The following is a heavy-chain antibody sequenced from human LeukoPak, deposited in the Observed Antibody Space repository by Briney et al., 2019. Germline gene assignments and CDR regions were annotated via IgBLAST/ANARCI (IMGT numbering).Heavy chain of an antibody. J-gene: IGHJ5*02. D-gene: IGHD6-13*01. V-gene: IGHV4-59*08. Sequence: PSETLSLTCTVSGGSISSYYWSWIRQPPGKGLEWIGYIYYSGSTNYNPSLKSRVTISVDTSKNQFSLKLSSVTAADTAVYYCARRGAAAGYKHWFDPWGQGTLVTVSS. CDR3: ARRGAAAGYKHWFDP. CDR2: IYYSGST. CDR1: GGSISSYY.